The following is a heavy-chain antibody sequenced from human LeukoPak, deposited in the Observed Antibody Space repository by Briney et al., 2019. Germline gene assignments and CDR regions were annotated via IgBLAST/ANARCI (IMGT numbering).Heavy chain of an antibody. CDR3: ARVRGYKYGNLDF. Sequence: GGSLRLSCAASGFTFNSYAMNWVRQAPGKGLEWVSVISGGGDSIYYADSVKGRFTISRDKSENTVYLQMSDLRAEDTAVYYCARVRGYKYGNLDFWGQGTLVTVSS. D-gene: IGHD5-12*01. CDR1: GFTFNSYA. CDR2: ISGGGDSI. J-gene: IGHJ4*02. V-gene: IGHV3-23*01.